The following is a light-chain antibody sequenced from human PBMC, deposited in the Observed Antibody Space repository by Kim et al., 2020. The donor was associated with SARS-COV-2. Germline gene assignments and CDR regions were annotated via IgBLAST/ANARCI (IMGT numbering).Light chain of an antibody. Sequence: GRTISFTGVASSGAVTRGHDPYWSHQKPGQAPRTLIYDTSNKHSWTPARFSGSLLGGKAALTLSGAQPEDEAEYYCLLSYSGAYVVFGGGTQLTVL. J-gene: IGLJ2*01. CDR1: SGAVTRGHD. V-gene: IGLV7-46*01. CDR3: LLSYSGAYVV. CDR2: DTS.